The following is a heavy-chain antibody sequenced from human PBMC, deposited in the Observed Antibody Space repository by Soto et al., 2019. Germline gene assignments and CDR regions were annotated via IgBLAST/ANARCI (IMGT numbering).Heavy chain of an antibody. CDR1: GFTFSSYA. CDR3: AKVGAPRNLAYCGGDCYRGAFDI. D-gene: IGHD2-21*02. CDR2: ISGSGGST. Sequence: PGGSLRLSCAASGFTFSSYAMSWVRQAPGKGLEWVSAISGSGGSTYYADSVKGRFTISRDNSKSTLYLQMNSLRAEDTAVYYCAKVGAPRNLAYCGGDCYRGAFDIWGQGTMVTVSS. J-gene: IGHJ3*02. V-gene: IGHV3-23*01.